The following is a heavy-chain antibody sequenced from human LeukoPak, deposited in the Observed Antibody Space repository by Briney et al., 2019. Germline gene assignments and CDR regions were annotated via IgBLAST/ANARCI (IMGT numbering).Heavy chain of an antibody. Sequence: PGGSLRLSCAASGFTFDDYAMHRVRQAPGKGLEWVSLISGDGGSTYYADSVKGRFTISRDNSKNSLYLQMNSLRTEDTALYYCAKSSEPYYYYYGMDVWGQGTTVTVSS. CDR2: ISGDGGST. V-gene: IGHV3-43*02. CDR1: GFTFDDYA. J-gene: IGHJ6*02. D-gene: IGHD1-14*01. CDR3: AKSSEPYYYYYGMDV.